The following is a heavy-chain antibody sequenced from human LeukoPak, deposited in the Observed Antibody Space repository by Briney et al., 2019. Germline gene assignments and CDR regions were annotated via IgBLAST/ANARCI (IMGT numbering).Heavy chain of an antibody. CDR1: GGSISSYY. CDR2: IYYSGST. D-gene: IGHD2-15*01. J-gene: IGHJ4*02. CDR3: ARVVVAAAPHFDY. Sequence: SSETLSLTCTVSGGSISSYYWSWIRQPPGKGLEWIGYIYYSGSTNYSPSLKSRVTISVDTSKNQFSLKLSSVTAADTAVYYCARVVVAAAPHFDYWGQGTLVTVSS. V-gene: IGHV4-59*01.